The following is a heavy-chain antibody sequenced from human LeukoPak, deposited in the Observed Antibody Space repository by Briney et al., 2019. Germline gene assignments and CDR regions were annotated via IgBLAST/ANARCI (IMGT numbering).Heavy chain of an antibody. CDR1: GFTFSSYA. J-gene: IGHJ4*02. CDR3: AKDSSWFGELIPFDY. V-gene: IGHV3-23*01. CDR2: ISGSGGST. Sequence: GGSLRLSCAASGFTFSSYAMSWVRQAPGKGLEWVSAISGSGGSTYYADSVKGRFTISRDNSKNTLYLQMNSLRAEHTAVYYCAKDSSWFGELIPFDYWGQGTLVTVSS. D-gene: IGHD3-10*01.